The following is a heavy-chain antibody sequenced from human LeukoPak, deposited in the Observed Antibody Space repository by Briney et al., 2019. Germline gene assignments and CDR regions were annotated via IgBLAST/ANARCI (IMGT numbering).Heavy chain of an antibody. CDR2: INPSGGST. V-gene: IGHV1-46*01. Sequence: GASVKVSCKASGYTFTSYYMHWVRQAPGQGLEWMGIINPSGGSTSYAQKFQGRVTMTRDTSTSTGYMELSSLRSEDTAVYYCARVGDYDSSGSFYYYYMDVWGKGTTVTVSS. CDR1: GYTFTSYY. CDR3: ARVGDYDSSGSFYYYYMDV. J-gene: IGHJ6*03. D-gene: IGHD3-22*01.